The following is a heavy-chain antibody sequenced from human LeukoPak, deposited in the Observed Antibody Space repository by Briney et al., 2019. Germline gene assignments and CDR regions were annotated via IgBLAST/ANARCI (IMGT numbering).Heavy chain of an antibody. CDR3: ARGTPAASFYYYYYGMDV. CDR1: GYTFTSYG. Sequence: ASVKVSCKASGYTFTSYGISWVRPAPGQGLEWMGWISAYNGNTNYAQKLQGRVTMTTDTSTSTAYMELRSLRSDDTAVYYCARGTPAASFYYYYYGMDVWGQGTTVTVS. V-gene: IGHV1-18*01. J-gene: IGHJ6*02. D-gene: IGHD2-2*01. CDR2: ISAYNGNT.